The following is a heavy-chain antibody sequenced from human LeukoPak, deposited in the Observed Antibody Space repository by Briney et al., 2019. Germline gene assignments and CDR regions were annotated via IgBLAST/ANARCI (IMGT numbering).Heavy chain of an antibody. Sequence: GGSLRLSCAASGFTFSSYSMNWVRQAPGKGLEWVANIEEYGSQIYYVDSVKGRFTISRDNAKNSVYLQMNSLRDEDTAVYYCARVGRVTTPRYCDYWGQGTLVTVSS. J-gene: IGHJ4*02. CDR3: ARVGRVTTPRYCDY. V-gene: IGHV3-7*01. CDR1: GFTFSSYS. D-gene: IGHD4-17*01. CDR2: IEEYGSQI.